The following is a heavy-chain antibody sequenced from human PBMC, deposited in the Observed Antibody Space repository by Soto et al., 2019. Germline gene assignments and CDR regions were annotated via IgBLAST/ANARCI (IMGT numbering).Heavy chain of an antibody. CDR2: IYYSGST. CDR3: AKYNNSGSHAFDI. J-gene: IGHJ3*02. Sequence: SETLSLTCTVSGGSISSGGYYWSWIRQHPGKGLEWIGYIYYSGSTYYNPSLKSQVTISVDTSKNQYSLKLNSLTAADTAVYYCAKYNNSGSHAFDIWGQGTMVT. V-gene: IGHV4-31*01. CDR1: GGSISSGGYY. D-gene: IGHD3-22*01.